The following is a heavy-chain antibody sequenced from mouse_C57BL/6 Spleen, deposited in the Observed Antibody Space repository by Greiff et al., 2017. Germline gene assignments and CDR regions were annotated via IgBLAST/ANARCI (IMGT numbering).Heavy chain of an antibody. Sequence: QVQLQQPGAELVRPGSSVKLSCKASGYTFTSYWMDWVKQRPGQGLEWIGNIYPSDSETHYNQKFKDKATLTVDKSSSTAYMQLSSLTSEDSAVYYSARGNDYDDFDYWGQGTTLTVSS. V-gene: IGHV1-61*01. CDR2: IYPSDSET. CDR1: GYTFTSYW. J-gene: IGHJ2*01. D-gene: IGHD2-4*01. CDR3: ARGNDYDDFDY.